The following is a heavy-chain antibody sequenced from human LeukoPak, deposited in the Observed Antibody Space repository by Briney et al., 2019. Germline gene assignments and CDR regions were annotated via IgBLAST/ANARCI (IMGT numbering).Heavy chain of an antibody. CDR2: ISGSGGST. CDR1: EFTFSSYA. J-gene: IGHJ4*02. CDR3: AKVQGWVAVAGGVDY. D-gene: IGHD6-19*01. V-gene: IGHV3-23*01. Sequence: GGSLRLSCAASEFTFSSYAMSWVRQAPGKGLEWVSAISGSGGSTYYADSVKGRFTISRDNSKNTLYLQMNSLRAEDTAVYYCAKVQGWVAVAGGVDYWGQGTLVTVSS.